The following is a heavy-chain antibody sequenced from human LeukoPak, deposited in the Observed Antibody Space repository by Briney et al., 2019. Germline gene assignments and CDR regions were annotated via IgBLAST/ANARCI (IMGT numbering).Heavy chain of an antibody. V-gene: IGHV3-23*01. CDR2: ISGSGDST. Sequence: GGSLRLSCTASGFTFSSYAVSWVRQAPGKGLEWVSAISGSGDSTYYADSVKGRFTISRDNSKNTLYLQMNSLRAEDTAVYYCAKDPFPGGYNYIDQWGQGTLVTVSS. CDR1: GFTFSSYA. J-gene: IGHJ4*02. D-gene: IGHD5-24*01. CDR3: AKDPFPGGYNYIDQ.